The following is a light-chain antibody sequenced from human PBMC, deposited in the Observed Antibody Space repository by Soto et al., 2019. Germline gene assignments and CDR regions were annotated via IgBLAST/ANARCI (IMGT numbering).Light chain of an antibody. CDR3: SSYTRSMTNV. CDR2: DVG. V-gene: IGLV2-14*03. CDR1: SSDVGGYNS. J-gene: IGLJ1*01. Sequence: QSALTQPASVSGSPGQSITISCTGTSSDVGGYNSVSWYQHHPGKPPKLILYDVGGRPSGGSYRLSGSKSGNTAPLSIPRLQAADEAYYCYSSYTRSMTNVFGSGTKLTVL.